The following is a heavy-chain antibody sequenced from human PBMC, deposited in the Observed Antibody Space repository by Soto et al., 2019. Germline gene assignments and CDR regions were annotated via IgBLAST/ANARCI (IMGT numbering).Heavy chain of an antibody. V-gene: IGHV4-31*03. Sequence: QVQLQESGPGLVKPSQTLSLTCTVSGGSISSCGYYWSWIRQHPGKGLEWIGYIYYSGSTYYNPSLKSRVTVSVDTSKHQFSLKLSSVTAADTAVYYCARGAPGYSSRPLGYWGQGTLVTVSS. D-gene: IGHD6-13*01. CDR3: ARGAPGYSSRPLGY. J-gene: IGHJ4*02. CDR1: GGSISSCGYY. CDR2: IYYSGST.